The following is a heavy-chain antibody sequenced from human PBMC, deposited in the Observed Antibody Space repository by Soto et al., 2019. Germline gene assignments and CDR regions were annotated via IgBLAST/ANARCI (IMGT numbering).Heavy chain of an antibody. V-gene: IGHV3-66*01. J-gene: IGHJ5*02. Sequence: EVQLVESGGGLVQPGGSLRLSCAASGFTVSSNYMSWVRQAPGKGLEWVSVIYSGGTTYYADSVKGRFTISRDNSKYTLYLQMNSLRAEDTAVYYCARNGDSSDYRGWFDPWGQGTRVTVSS. D-gene: IGHD3-22*01. CDR1: GFTVSSNY. CDR2: IYSGGTT. CDR3: ARNGDSSDYRGWFDP.